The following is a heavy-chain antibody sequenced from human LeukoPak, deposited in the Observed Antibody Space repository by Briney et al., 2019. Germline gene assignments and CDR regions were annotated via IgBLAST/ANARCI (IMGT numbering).Heavy chain of an antibody. CDR1: GFTFSNVW. D-gene: IGHD3-10*01. CDR2: IVSKAAGGTT. V-gene: IGHV3-15*04. Sequence: GGSLRLSCAASGFTFSNVWMTWARQAPGEGLEWVGRIVSKAAGGTTDYAAPVNGRFTISRDDSKNTVYLQMSSLKMEDTAVYFCAGNLPIISWGQRTLVAVSS. CDR3: AGNLPIIS. J-gene: IGHJ4*02.